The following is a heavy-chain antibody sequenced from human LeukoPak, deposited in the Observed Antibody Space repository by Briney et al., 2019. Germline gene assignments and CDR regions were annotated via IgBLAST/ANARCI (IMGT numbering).Heavy chain of an antibody. V-gene: IGHV3-9*01. D-gene: IGHD6-13*01. CDR2: ISWNSGSI. J-gene: IGHJ6*02. CDR3: AKDREAAGTRYYGMDV. CDR1: GFTFDDYA. Sequence: GGSLRLSCAASGFTFDDYAMHWVRQAPGKGLEWVSGISWNSGSIGYADSVKGRFTISRDNAKNSLYLQMNSLRAEDTALYYCAKDREAAGTRYYGMDVWGQGTTVTVSS.